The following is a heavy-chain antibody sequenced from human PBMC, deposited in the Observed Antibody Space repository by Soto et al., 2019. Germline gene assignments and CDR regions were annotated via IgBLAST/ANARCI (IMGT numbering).Heavy chain of an antibody. Sequence: PSESLSLSCTVSGSSISTSSYYWGWIRQPPGKGLEWIGSIYYSGSTYYNPSLKSRVTISVDTSKNQFSLKVSSVTAADTAVYYCARRGSGSYSDYWGKGTPVTVS. CDR1: GSSISTSSYY. CDR2: IYYSGST. J-gene: IGHJ4*02. CDR3: ARRGSGSYSDY. D-gene: IGHD3-10*01. V-gene: IGHV4-39*01.